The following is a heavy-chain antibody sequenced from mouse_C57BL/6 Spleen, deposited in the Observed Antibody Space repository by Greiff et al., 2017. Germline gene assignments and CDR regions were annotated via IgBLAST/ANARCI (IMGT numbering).Heavy chain of an antibody. D-gene: IGHD1-1*01. J-gene: IGHJ2*01. CDR3: ARSMTTVAYYFDY. CDR1: GYTFTNYW. Sequence: QVQLQQSGAELVRPGTSVKMSCKASGYTFTNYWIGWAKQRPGHGLEWIGDIYPGGGYTNYNEKFKGKATLTADKSSSTAYMQFSSLTSEDSAIYYCARSMTTVAYYFDYWGQGTTVTVSS. CDR2: IYPGGGYT. V-gene: IGHV1-63*01.